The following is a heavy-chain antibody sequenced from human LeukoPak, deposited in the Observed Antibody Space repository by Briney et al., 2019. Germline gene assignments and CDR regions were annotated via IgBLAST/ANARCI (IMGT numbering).Heavy chain of an antibody. D-gene: IGHD3-10*01. CDR1: GGSVSSGSYY. V-gene: IGHV4-61*01. Sequence: SETLSLTCTVSGGSVSSGSYYWSWIRQPPGKGLEWIGYIYYSGSTNYNPSLKSRVTISVDTSKNQFSLKLSSVTAADTAVYYCARGRNVLLWFGESELSFDLWGQGTLVTVSS. CDR2: IYYSGST. J-gene: IGHJ5*02. CDR3: ARGRNVLLWFGESELSFDL.